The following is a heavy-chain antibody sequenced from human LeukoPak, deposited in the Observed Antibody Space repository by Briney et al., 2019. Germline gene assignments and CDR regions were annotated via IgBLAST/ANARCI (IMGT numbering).Heavy chain of an antibody. CDR2: IYYSGSA. V-gene: IGHV4-39*01. CDR3: ARLKGYCSGGSCYTRLFDF. Sequence: PSETLSLTCTVSGGSISSSSYYWGWIRQPPGKGLEWIGSIYYSGSAYYNPSLKSRVTISVDTSKNQFSLKPSSVTAADTAVYYCARLKGYCSGGSCYTRLFDFWGQGTLVTVSS. CDR1: GGSISSSSYY. J-gene: IGHJ5*01. D-gene: IGHD2-15*01.